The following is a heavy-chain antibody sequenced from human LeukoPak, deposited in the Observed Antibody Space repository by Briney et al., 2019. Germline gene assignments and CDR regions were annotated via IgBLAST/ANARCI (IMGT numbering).Heavy chain of an antibody. CDR2: INAGNGDT. J-gene: IGHJ5*02. V-gene: IGHV1-3*01. CDR3: ARDTGLGRYYDSSGYYSAGRWFDP. D-gene: IGHD3-22*01. Sequence: ASLKVSCKASGYTFSSNAIHSVRQAPGQRLEWMGWINAGNGDTKYSQKFQGGVTITRDTSASTAYMELSSLRSEDTAAYYCARDTGLGRYYDSSGYYSAGRWFDPWGQGTLVTVSS. CDR1: GYTFSSNA.